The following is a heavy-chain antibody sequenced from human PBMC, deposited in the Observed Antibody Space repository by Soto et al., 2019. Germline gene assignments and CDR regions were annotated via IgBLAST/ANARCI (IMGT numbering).Heavy chain of an antibody. CDR3: AKAVVPAAIVWFDP. CDR2: ISGSGGST. V-gene: IGHV3-23*01. Sequence: GSLRLSCAASGFTFSSYAMSGVRQAAGKGLEWVSAISGSGGSTYYADSVKGRFTISRDNSKNTLYLQMNSLRAEDTAVYYCAKAVVPAAIVWFDPWGQGTLVTVSS. D-gene: IGHD2-2*02. CDR1: GFTFSSYA. J-gene: IGHJ5*02.